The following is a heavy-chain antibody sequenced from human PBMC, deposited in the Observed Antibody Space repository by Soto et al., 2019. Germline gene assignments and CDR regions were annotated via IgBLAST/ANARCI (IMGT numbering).Heavy chain of an antibody. Sequence: ASVKVSCKASGYTFTGYYMHWVRQAPGQGLEWMRWINPNSGGTNYAQKFQGRVTMTRDTSISTAYMELSRLRSDDTAVYYCARHGDDILTGYYYYGMDVWGQGTTVTVSS. J-gene: IGHJ6*02. V-gene: IGHV1-2*02. CDR2: INPNSGGT. D-gene: IGHD3-9*01. CDR3: ARHGDDILTGYYYYGMDV. CDR1: GYTFTGYY.